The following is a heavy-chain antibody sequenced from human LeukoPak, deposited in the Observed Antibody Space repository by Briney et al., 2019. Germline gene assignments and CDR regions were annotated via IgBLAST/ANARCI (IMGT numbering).Heavy chain of an antibody. Sequence: GESLKMSCKGSGYSFTSYWIGWVRQIPGKGLEWMGIIFPGDSDTRYSPSFQGQVTISADKSINTAYLQWSSLKASDTAIYYCARRGEAMDPFDYWGQGTLVTVSS. V-gene: IGHV5-51*01. D-gene: IGHD5-18*01. J-gene: IGHJ4*02. CDR3: ARRGEAMDPFDY. CDR2: IFPGDSDT. CDR1: GYSFTSYW.